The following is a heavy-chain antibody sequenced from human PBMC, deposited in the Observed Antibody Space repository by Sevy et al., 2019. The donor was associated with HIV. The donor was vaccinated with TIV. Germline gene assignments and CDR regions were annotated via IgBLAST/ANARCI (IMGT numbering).Heavy chain of an antibody. J-gene: IGHJ4*02. Sequence: GGSLRLSCAASGFIFNRFGMHWVRQGPGKGLEWVAVMSYYGSKKYYADSVKGRFTISRDDSKNTLYVQMNSLRAEDTAVYYCAKGDGSGGPLPHWGQGTLVTVSS. V-gene: IGHV3-30*18. D-gene: IGHD6-19*01. CDR1: GFIFNRFG. CDR3: AKGDGSGGPLPH. CDR2: MSYYGSKK.